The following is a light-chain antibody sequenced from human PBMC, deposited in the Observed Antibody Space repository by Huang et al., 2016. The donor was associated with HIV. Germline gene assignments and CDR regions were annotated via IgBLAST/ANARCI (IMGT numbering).Light chain of an antibody. Sequence: DIIMSQSPESLTVSLGERATLNCRSSQSVYASSTSKDYMAWVQQKPGQPPRLLLFLASVREVGVPDRFSGSGSGTHFTLTIANLQPEDAAIYYCQQYYSSPQTFGQGTRV. CDR1: QSVYASSTSKDY. V-gene: IGKV4-1*01. CDR2: LAS. J-gene: IGKJ1*01. CDR3: QQYYSSPQT.